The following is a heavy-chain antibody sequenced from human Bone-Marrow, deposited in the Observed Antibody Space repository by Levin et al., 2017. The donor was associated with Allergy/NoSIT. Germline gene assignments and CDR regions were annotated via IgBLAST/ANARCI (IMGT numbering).Heavy chain of an antibody. CDR2: MSGSGGAT. CDR1: GFTFSTYA. V-gene: IGHV3-23*01. Sequence: GESLKISCAASGFTFSTYAMHWVRQAPGKGLQWVSGMSGSGGATYYADSVKGRFTISRDYSKSTVFLQMNSLRADDTAVYYCAKAGTTVMVSYYYMDVWGTGTTVTVSS. D-gene: IGHD4-17*01. J-gene: IGHJ6*03. CDR3: AKAGTTVMVSYYYMDV.